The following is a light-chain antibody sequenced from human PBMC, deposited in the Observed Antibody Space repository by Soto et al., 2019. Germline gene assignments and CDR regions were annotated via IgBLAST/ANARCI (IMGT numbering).Light chain of an antibody. CDR1: SSDVGGYNY. CDR3: CSYAGSYTHYV. V-gene: IGLV2-11*01. CDR2: DVS. J-gene: IGLJ1*01. Sequence: QSALTQPRSVPGSPGQSVTISCTGTSSDVGGYNYVSWYQQHPGKAPKLMIYDVSKRPSGVPDRFSGSKSGNTASLTISGLQAEDEADYYCCSYAGSYTHYVFGTVTKLTVL.